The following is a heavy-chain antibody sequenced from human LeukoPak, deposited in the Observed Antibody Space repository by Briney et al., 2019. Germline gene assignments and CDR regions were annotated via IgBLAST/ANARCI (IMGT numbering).Heavy chain of an antibody. CDR3: ARKRAPYYDILTGPNNNWFDP. Sequence: SETLSLTCTVSGGSISSSSYYWGWIRQPPGKGLEWIESIYDSGSTYYNPSLKSRVTISVDTSKNQFSLKLSSVTAADTAVYYCARKRAPYYDILTGPNNNWFDPWGQGTLVTVSS. V-gene: IGHV4-39*01. CDR2: IYDSGST. J-gene: IGHJ5*02. D-gene: IGHD3-9*01. CDR1: GGSISSSSYY.